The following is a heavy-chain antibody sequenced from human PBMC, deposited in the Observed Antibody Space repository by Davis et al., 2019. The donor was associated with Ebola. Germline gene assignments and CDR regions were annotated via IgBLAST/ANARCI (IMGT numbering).Heavy chain of an antibody. CDR1: GFSFTSHA. Sequence: PGGSLRLSCAASGFSFTSHAMSWVRQAPGKGLEWVSSISGSGGSTYYADSVKGRFTVSRDNSKNTLYLQMDGLRAEDTAVYYCAKPLRTTRWFDYWGQGTLVTVSS. V-gene: IGHV3-23*01. CDR2: ISGSGGST. J-gene: IGHJ4*02. D-gene: IGHD4-17*01. CDR3: AKPLRTTRWFDY.